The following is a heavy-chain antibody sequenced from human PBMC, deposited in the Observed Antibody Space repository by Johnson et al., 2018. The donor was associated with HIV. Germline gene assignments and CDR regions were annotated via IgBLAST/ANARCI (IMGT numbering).Heavy chain of an antibody. CDR1: GFTFSSYG. CDR3: AKASGNGYYVDAFDI. J-gene: IGHJ3*02. CDR2: ISYDGSNK. D-gene: IGHD3-3*01. V-gene: IGHV3-30*18. Sequence: VQLVESGGGVVQPGRSLILSCAASGFTFSSYGMHWVRQAPGKGLEWVAVISYDGSNKYYADSMKGRFTISRDNSKNTLYMQMNSLRAEDTAVYYCAKASGNGYYVDAFDIWGQGTRVTVSS.